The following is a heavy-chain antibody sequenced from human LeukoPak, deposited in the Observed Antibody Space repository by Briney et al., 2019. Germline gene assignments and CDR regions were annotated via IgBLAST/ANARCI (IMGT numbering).Heavy chain of an antibody. CDR2: ISHDGNNK. CDR1: GFTFSSYG. CDR3: AKAEGVSGSLYHGDY. J-gene: IGHJ4*02. V-gene: IGHV3-30*18. Sequence: PGGSLRLSCAASGFTFSSYGMHWVRQAPGKGLEWVAVISHDGNNKYYEDSVKGRFSISRDNSKNTLYLQMNSLRAEDTAIYYCAKAEGVSGSLYHGDYWGQGTLVTVSS. D-gene: IGHD3-10*01.